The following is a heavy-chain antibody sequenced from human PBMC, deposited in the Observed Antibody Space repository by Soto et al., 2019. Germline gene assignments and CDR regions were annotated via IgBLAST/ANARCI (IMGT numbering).Heavy chain of an antibody. Sequence: EVQLLESGGGLVQPGGSLRLSCAASGFTFSNYAVTWVRQAPGKGLEGVSTIGGSGGSTDYADSVKGRFTISRDNSKNTLYLQMNSLRAEDTAVYYCAKDQGSSWYEIDYWGQGTLVTVSS. J-gene: IGHJ4*02. CDR1: GFTFSNYA. CDR3: AKDQGSSWYEIDY. D-gene: IGHD6-13*01. V-gene: IGHV3-23*01. CDR2: IGGSGGST.